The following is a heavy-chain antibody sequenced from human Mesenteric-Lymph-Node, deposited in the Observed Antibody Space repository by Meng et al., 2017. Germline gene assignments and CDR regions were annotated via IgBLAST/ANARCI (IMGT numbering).Heavy chain of an antibody. V-gene: IGHV5-51*01. Sequence: KVSCKASGYSFSTYWIAWVRQMPGKGLEWMGIIYPGDSDARYSPSFQGRVTISADKSITTAYLQWSSLKASDTAIYFCAREDSNTFHFDFWGQGTLVTVSS. J-gene: IGHJ4*02. D-gene: IGHD2/OR15-2a*01. CDR1: GYSFSTYW. CDR2: IYPGDSDA. CDR3: AREDSNTFHFDF.